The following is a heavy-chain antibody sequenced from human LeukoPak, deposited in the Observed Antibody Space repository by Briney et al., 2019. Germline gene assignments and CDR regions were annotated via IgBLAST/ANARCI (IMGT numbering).Heavy chain of an antibody. D-gene: IGHD1/OR15-1a*01. Sequence: PSETLSLTCTVSGGSISSYYWSWIRQPPGKGLEWIGYIYYSGSTNYNPSLKSRVTISVDTSKNQFSLKLSSVTAADTAVYYCARSLGTISLPYYFDYWGQGTLVTVSS. CDR2: IYYSGST. CDR1: GGSISSYY. V-gene: IGHV4-59*01. CDR3: ARSLGTISLPYYFDY. J-gene: IGHJ4*02.